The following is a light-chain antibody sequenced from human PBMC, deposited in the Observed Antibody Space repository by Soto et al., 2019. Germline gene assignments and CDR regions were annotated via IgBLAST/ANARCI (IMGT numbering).Light chain of an antibody. CDR1: SSDVGGYKY. V-gene: IGLV2-14*03. J-gene: IGLJ1*01. CDR3: SSYTSNSTLYV. CDR2: DVS. Sequence: QAVVTQPASVSGSPGQSIAISCTGTSSDVGGYKYVSWYQHHPGKAPKLMIYDVSNRPSGVSNRFSGSKSGNTASLTISGLQAEDEADYYCSSYTSNSTLYVFGTGTKLTVL.